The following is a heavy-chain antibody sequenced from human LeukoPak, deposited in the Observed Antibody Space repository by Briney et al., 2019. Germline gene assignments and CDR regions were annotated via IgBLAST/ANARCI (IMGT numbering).Heavy chain of an antibody. CDR1: GYTFTSYY. CDR2: INPSGGST. Sequence: ASVKVSCTASGYTFTSYYMHWVRQAPGQGLEWMGIINPSGGSTSYAQKFQGRVTMTRDTSTSTVYMELSSLRSEDTAVYYCARDPPDVSSGRYFDYWGQGTLVTVSS. J-gene: IGHJ4*02. V-gene: IGHV1-46*01. CDR3: ARDPPDVSSGRYFDY. D-gene: IGHD6-19*01.